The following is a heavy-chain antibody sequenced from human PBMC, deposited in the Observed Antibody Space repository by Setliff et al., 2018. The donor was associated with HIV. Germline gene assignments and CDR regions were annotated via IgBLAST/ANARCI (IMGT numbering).Heavy chain of an antibody. CDR2: INHSGST. J-gene: IGHJ4*02. V-gene: IGHV4-34*01. CDR3: ARGYYDILTGCSQDY. CDR1: GGSFSGYY. Sequence: SETLSLTCAVYGGSFSGYYWSWIRQPPGKGLEWIGEINHSGSTNYNPSLKSRVTISVDTSKNQFSLKLSSVTAADTAVYYCARGYYDILTGCSQDYWGQGTLVTVSS. D-gene: IGHD3-9*01.